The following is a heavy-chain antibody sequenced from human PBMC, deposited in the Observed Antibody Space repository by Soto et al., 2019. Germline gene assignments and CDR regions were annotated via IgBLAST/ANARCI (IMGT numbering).Heavy chain of an antibody. J-gene: IGHJ4*02. D-gene: IGHD2-15*01. Sequence: QVQLVQSGAEVKKPGASVKVSCKASGYIFSSHGVSWVRRAPGQGLDWMGWISGYKGNTNYAQKLECRVTMTTDTSTNTAYMELRSMRSDDTAVYYCASWAGQVLDLGGPFDYWGQGTLVTVSS. V-gene: IGHV1-18*04. CDR1: GYIFSSHG. CDR3: ASWAGQVLDLGGPFDY. CDR2: ISGYKGNT.